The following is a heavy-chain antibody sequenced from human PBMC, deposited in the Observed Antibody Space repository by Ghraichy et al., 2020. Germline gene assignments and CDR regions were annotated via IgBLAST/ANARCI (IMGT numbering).Heavy chain of an antibody. Sequence: SQTLSLTCTVSGGFISSSSYYWGWIRQPPGKGLEWIGSIYYSGSTYYNPSLKSRVTISVDTSKNQFSLKLSSVTAADTAVYYCARQGIAAPHYWGQGTLVTVSS. V-gene: IGHV4-39*01. J-gene: IGHJ4*02. CDR1: GGFISSSSYY. CDR3: ARQGIAAPHY. CDR2: IYYSGST. D-gene: IGHD6-13*01.